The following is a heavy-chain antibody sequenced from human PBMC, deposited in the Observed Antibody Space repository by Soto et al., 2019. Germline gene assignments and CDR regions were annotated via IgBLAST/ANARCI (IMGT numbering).Heavy chain of an antibody. Sequence: QVQLVQSGAEVKKPGASVKVSCTTSGYTFTLFGITWVRQAPGQGLEWMGWISPYNGDTKYAEKLEGRVTLTTDTSTDTPYMELTSLTSDDTAEYYCARGGQYRYFDYWGQGTLVTVSS. D-gene: IGHD2-2*02. CDR3: ARGGQYRYFDY. CDR2: ISPYNGDT. CDR1: GYTFTLFG. V-gene: IGHV1-18*01. J-gene: IGHJ4*02.